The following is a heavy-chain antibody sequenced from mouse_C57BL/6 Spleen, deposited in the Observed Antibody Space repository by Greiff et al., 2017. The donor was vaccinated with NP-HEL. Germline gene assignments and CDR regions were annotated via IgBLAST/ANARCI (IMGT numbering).Heavy chain of an antibody. CDR2: IDPSDSYT. CDR3: ARRDDHGYAMDY. D-gene: IGHD3-3*01. Sequence: QVQLKESGAELVMPGASVKLSCKASGYTFTSYWMHWVKQRPGQGLEWIGEIDPSDSYTNYNQKFKGKSTLTVDKSSSTAYMQLSSLTSEDSAVYYCARRDDHGYAMDYWGQGTSVTVSS. V-gene: IGHV1-69*01. CDR1: GYTFTSYW. J-gene: IGHJ4*01.